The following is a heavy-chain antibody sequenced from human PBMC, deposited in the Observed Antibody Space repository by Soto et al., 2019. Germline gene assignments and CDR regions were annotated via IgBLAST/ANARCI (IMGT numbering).Heavy chain of an antibody. CDR3: ARLVSAAANDY. V-gene: IGHV3-30*03. CDR2: ISYDGSNK. Sequence: GGSLRLSCAAFGFTFSSFGMHWVRQAPGKGLEWVAVISYDGSNKYYADSVKGRFTISRDNAKNSLYLQMNSLRAEDTAVYYCARLVSAAANDYWGQGTLVTVSS. J-gene: IGHJ4*02. CDR1: GFTFSSFG. D-gene: IGHD1-26*01.